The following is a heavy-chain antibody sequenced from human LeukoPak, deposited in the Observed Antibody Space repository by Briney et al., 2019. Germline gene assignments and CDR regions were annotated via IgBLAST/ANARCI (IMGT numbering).Heavy chain of an antibody. CDR3: AREIYYYDSSGYYSRADYFDY. Sequence: GGSLRLSCAASGFTFSDYYMSWIRQAPRKGLEWVSYISSSGSTIYYADSVKGRFTISRDNAKNSLYLQMNSLRAEDTAVYYCAREIYYYDSSGYYSRADYFDYWGQGTLVTVSS. CDR1: GFTFSDYY. D-gene: IGHD3-22*01. J-gene: IGHJ4*02. V-gene: IGHV3-11*01. CDR2: ISSSGSTI.